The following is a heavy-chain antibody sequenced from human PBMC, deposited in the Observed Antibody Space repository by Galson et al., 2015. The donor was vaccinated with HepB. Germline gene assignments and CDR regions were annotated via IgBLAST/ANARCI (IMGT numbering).Heavy chain of an antibody. V-gene: IGHV1-18*04. CDR2: ISAYNGNT. D-gene: IGHD1-26*01. CDR1: GYTFTSYG. J-gene: IGHJ6*02. CDR3: ARDHSGGYFLYYYYGMDV. Sequence: SVKVSCKASGYTFTSYGISWVRQAPGQGLEWMGWISAYNGNTNYAQKLQGRVTMTTDTSTSTAYMELRSLRSDDTAVYYCARDHSGGYFLYYYYGMDVWGQGATVTVSS.